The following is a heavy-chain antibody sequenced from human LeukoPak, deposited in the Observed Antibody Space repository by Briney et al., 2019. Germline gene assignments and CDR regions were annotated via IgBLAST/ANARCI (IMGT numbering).Heavy chain of an antibody. Sequence: SETLSLTCAVYGGSFSGYYWSWIRQPPGKGLEWIGEIYHSGSTNYNPSLKSRVTISVDKSKNQFSLKLSSVTAADTAVYYCASSVGASHGAFDIWGQGTMVTVSS. CDR2: IYHSGST. J-gene: IGHJ3*02. CDR3: ASSVGASHGAFDI. V-gene: IGHV4-34*01. D-gene: IGHD1-26*01. CDR1: GGSFSGYY.